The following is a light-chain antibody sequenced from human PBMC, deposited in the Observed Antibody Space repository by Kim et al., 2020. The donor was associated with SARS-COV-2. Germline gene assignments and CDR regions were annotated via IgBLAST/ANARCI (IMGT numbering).Light chain of an antibody. J-gene: IGKJ1*01. Sequence: SPGDRATPSCRASQSVTKNYIAWYQRKPGQAPRRLIYGTSIRATGIPDRFSGSGSGTDFTLTISRLEPEDFAVFYCQQTDTSPWTFGQGTKVDIK. V-gene: IGKV3-20*01. CDR2: GTS. CDR3: QQTDTSPWT. CDR1: QSVTKNY.